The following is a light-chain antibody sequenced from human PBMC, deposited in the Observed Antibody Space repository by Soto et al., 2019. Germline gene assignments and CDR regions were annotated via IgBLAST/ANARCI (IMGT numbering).Light chain of an antibody. J-gene: IGLJ2*01. CDR1: SSDVGGYNF. V-gene: IGLV2-14*03. Sequence: QSALTQPASVSGSPGQSITITCTGTSSDVGGYNFVSWYQHHPGKAPKFIIYDVRNRPSGVSNRFSGSRSGNTAYLTICGLQAEDEADYYCSSYTSSSTVIFGGGTKLTVL. CDR2: DVR. CDR3: SSYTSSSTVI.